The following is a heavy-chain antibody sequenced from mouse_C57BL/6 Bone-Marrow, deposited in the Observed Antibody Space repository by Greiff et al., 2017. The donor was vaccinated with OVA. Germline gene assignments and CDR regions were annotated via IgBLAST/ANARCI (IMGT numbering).Heavy chain of an antibody. CDR3: ASGGMVTTAY. CDR2: ISSGSSTI. Sequence: EVMLVESGGGLVKPGGSLKLSCAASGFTFSDYGMHWVRQAPEKGLEWVAYISSGSSTIYYADTVKGRFTISRDNAKNTLFLQMTSLRSEDTAMYYCASGGMVTTAYWGQGTLVTVSA. V-gene: IGHV5-17*01. D-gene: IGHD2-2*01. J-gene: IGHJ3*01. CDR1: GFTFSDYG.